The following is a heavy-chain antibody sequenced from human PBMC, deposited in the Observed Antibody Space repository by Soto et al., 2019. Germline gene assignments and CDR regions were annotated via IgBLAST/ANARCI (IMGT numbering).Heavy chain of an antibody. CDR2: IYYSGST. Sequence: QVQLQESGPGLVKPSQTLSLTRTVSGGSISSGDYYWSWIRQPPGKGLEWIGYIYYSGSTYYNPSLKSRVTISVDTSKNQFSLKLSSVTAADTAVYYCARVASNYCSSTSCYRDPFDYWGQGTLVTVSS. V-gene: IGHV4-30-4*01. J-gene: IGHJ4*02. CDR3: ARVASNYCSSTSCYRDPFDY. D-gene: IGHD2-2*01. CDR1: GGSISSGDYY.